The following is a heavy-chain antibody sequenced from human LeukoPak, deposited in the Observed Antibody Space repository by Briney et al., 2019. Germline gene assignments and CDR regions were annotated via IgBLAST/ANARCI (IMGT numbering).Heavy chain of an antibody. CDR2: VSYDGSHK. V-gene: IGHV3-30*03. CDR3: PRDRINMMVLGHDSGLDR. CDR1: GFSLKEYG. J-gene: IGHJ5*02. D-gene: IGHD3-22*01. Sequence: GGSLRLSCVGSGFSLKEYGIHWVRQAPGKGLEWVAVVSYDGSHKYYADSVKGRFTISRDTSSDTVSLQMNSLRVEDTAFYYCPRDRINMMVLGHDSGLDRWGQGTLVTVSS.